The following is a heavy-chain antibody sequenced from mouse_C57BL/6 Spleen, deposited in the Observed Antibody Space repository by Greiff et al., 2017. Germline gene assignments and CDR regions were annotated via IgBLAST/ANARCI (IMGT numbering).Heavy chain of an antibody. V-gene: IGHV1-7*01. CDR2: INPSSGYT. Sequence: QVQLQQSGAELAKPGASVKLSCKASGYTFTSYWMHWVKQRPGQGLEWIGYINPSSGYTKYNQKFKDKATLTADKSSSTAYMQRSSLTYEDAAVYYCARSDYSNYGDYWGQGTTLTVSS. CDR3: ARSDYSNYGDY. J-gene: IGHJ2*01. D-gene: IGHD2-5*01. CDR1: GYTFTSYW.